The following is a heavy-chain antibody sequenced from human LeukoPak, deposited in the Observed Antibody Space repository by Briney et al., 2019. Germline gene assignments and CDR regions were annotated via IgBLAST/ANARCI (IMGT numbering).Heavy chain of an antibody. V-gene: IGHV3-23*01. J-gene: IGHJ2*01. CDR1: EFPFSNYA. Sequence: GGSLRLSCAASEFPFSNYAMTWVRQAPGKGLEWVFGISGSAGTTYYADSVKGRFTISRDNSKNTLSLQMNSLRAEDTAVYYCARSWYFDLWGRGTLVTVSS. CDR2: ISGSAGTT. CDR3: ARSWYFDL.